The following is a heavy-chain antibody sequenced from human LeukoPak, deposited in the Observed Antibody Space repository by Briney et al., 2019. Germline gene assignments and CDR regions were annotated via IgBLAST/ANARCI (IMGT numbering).Heavy chain of an antibody. CDR3: AXXPYTXVRGVDDAFDI. D-gene: IGHD3-10*01. Sequence: ASVKVSCKASGYTFTGYYMHWVRQAPGQGLEWMGWINPNSGGTNYAQKFQGRVTMTRDTSISTAYMELSRLRSDDTAVYYCAXXPYTXVRGVDDAFDIWGQGTMVTVSS. CDR1: GYTFTGYY. J-gene: IGHJ3*02. V-gene: IGHV1-2*02. CDR2: INPNSGGT.